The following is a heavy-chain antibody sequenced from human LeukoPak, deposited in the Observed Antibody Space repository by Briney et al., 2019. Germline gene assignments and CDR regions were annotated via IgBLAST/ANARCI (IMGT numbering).Heavy chain of an antibody. CDR2: IYSSGST. D-gene: IGHD2-2*01. J-gene: IGHJ4*02. Sequence: SETLSLTCTVSGGSISSYYWSWIRQPAGKGLEWIGRIYSSGSTNYNPSLKSRVTMSGDTSKNQISLKLSSVTAADTAVHYCARGGISTSLDYWGQGTLVTVSS. V-gene: IGHV4-4*07. CDR3: ARGGISTSLDY. CDR1: GGSISSYY.